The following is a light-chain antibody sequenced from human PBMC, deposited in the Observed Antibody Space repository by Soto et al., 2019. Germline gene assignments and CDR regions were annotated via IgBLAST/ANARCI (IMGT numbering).Light chain of an antibody. V-gene: IGKV3-20*01. CDR1: PSVDTTY. J-gene: IGKJ1*01. CDR2: GVS. CDR3: YHYGSTPRT. Sequence: PGARANLSFRASPSVDTTYLAWYQQKPGQAPRLLMYGVSSRATGIPDRFSGSGAGADFTLTISRLEPEDFAVYYCYHYGSTPRTFGQGTKVEIK.